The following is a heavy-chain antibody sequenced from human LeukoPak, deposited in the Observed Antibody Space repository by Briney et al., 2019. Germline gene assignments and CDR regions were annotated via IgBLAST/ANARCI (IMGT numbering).Heavy chain of an antibody. CDR2: MTYNSSNK. Sequence: GGSLRLSCAASGFTFNNYAINWVRQAPGKGLEWVAFMTYNSSNKYYADSVKGRFTISRDNSKNALYLQMNSLRAEDTAVYYCAREGRWQLQDHNACNMWGQGTMVSVS. J-gene: IGHJ3*02. CDR1: GFTFNNYA. D-gene: IGHD1-26*01. V-gene: IGHV3-30*04. CDR3: AREGRWQLQDHNACNM.